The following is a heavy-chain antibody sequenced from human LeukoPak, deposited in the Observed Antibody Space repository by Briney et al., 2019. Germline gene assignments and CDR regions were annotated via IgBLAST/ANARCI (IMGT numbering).Heavy chain of an antibody. V-gene: IGHV4-59*01. Sequence: PSETLSLTCTVSGGSISSYYWSWIRQPPGKGLEWIGYIYYSGSTNYNPSLKSRVTISVDTSKNQFSLKLSSVTAADTAVYYCARGYYYGSGSHFFDYWGQGTLVTVSS. J-gene: IGHJ4*02. D-gene: IGHD3-10*01. CDR2: IYYSGST. CDR3: ARGYYYGSGSHFFDY. CDR1: GGSISSYY.